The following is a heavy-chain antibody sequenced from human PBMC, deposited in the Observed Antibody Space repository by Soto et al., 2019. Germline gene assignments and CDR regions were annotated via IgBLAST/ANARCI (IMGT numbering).Heavy chain of an antibody. V-gene: IGHV1-3*01. J-gene: IGHJ4*02. CDR3: ARFRQTLSISPGLDY. Sequence: ASVKVSCKASGYTFTSYAMHWVRQAPGQRLEWMGWINAGNGNTKYSQKFQGRVTITRDTSASTAYMELSSLRSEDTAVYYCARFRQTLSISPGLDYWGQGTLVTVSS. CDR2: INAGNGNT. D-gene: IGHD3-16*02. CDR1: GYTFTSYA.